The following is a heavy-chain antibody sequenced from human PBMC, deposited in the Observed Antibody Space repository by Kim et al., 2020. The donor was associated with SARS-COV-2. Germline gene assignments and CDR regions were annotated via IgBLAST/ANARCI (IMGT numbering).Heavy chain of an antibody. Sequence: GGSLRLSCAASGFTFSSYAMHWVRQAPGKGLEWVAVISYDGSNKYYADSVKGRFTISRDNSKNTLYLQMNSLRAEDTVVYYCASDANSYDSSGGLFWCQG. D-gene: IGHD3-22*01. CDR3: ASDANSYDSSGGLF. CDR1: GFTFSSYA. V-gene: IGHV3-30-3*01. CDR2: ISYDGSNK. J-gene: IGHJ3*01.